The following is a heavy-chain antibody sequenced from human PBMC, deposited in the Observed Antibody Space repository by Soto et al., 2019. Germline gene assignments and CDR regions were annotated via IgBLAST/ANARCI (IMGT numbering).Heavy chain of an antibody. CDR1: GGSISSYY. D-gene: IGHD3-10*01. J-gene: IGHJ4*02. V-gene: IGHV4-59*08. CDR2: IYYSGST. CDR3: ARTRGSTHAY. Sequence: SETLSLTCTVSGGSISSYYWSWIRQPPGKGLEWIGYIYYSGSTNYNPSLKSRVTISVDTSKNQFSLKLSSVTAADTAVYYCARTRGSTHAYWGRGTLVTVSS.